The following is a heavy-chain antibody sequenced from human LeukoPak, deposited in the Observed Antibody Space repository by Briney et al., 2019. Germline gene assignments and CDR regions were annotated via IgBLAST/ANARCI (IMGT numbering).Heavy chain of an antibody. J-gene: IGHJ3*02. V-gene: IGHV3-20*04. CDR3: ARYKLFGAFDI. CDR2: INWNGGST. Sequence: GGSLRLSCAASGFTLDDYGMSGVRHAPGKGVEWVSGINWNGGSTGYADSVKGRFTISRDNAKNSLYLQMNSLRAEDTALYYCARYKLFGAFDIWGQGTMVTVSS. D-gene: IGHD3-10*01. CDR1: GFTLDDYG.